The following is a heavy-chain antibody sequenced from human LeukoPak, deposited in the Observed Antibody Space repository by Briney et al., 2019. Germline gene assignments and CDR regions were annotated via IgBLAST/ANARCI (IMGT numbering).Heavy chain of an antibody. CDR1: GFSFGDYS. J-gene: IGHJ4*02. CDR3: ASREGYYYDSGGIALGI. D-gene: IGHD3-22*01. Sequence: GGSLRLSCAASGFSFGDYSMTWVRQAPGKGLEWVSYIRSDSSAIYYADSVKGRFTISRDNAKKSLYLQMNSLRAEDTAVYYCASREGYYYDSGGIALGIWGQGTLVTVSS. V-gene: IGHV3-48*01. CDR2: IRSDSSAI.